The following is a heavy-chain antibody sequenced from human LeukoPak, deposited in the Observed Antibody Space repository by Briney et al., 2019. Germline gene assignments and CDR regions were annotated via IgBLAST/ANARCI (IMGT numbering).Heavy chain of an antibody. Sequence: GGSLRLSCAASGFTFSDTWMHWVRQAPGEGLEWVSYISSSGSTIYYADSVKGRFTISRDNAKNSLYLQMNSLRAEDTAVYYCARVMVRGGVFDYWGQGTLVTVSS. D-gene: IGHD3-10*01. CDR1: GFTFSDTW. V-gene: IGHV3-11*04. CDR2: ISSSGSTI. CDR3: ARVMVRGGVFDY. J-gene: IGHJ4*02.